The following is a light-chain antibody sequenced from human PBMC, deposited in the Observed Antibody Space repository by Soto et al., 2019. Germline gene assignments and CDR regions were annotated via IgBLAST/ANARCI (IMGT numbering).Light chain of an antibody. Sequence: EVVLTQSPATLSLSPGERATLSCRASQSVTKYLAWYQQKPGQALRLLIYGTSSRATGIPDRFSGSGSGTDFTLTISRVEPEDFGVYYCQQYGSTPLYSFGQGTKLEIK. V-gene: IGKV3-20*01. J-gene: IGKJ2*01. CDR3: QQYGSTPLYS. CDR2: GTS. CDR1: QSVTKY.